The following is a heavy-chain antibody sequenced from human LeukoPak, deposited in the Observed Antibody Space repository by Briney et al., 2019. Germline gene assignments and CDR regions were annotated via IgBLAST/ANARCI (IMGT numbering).Heavy chain of an antibody. CDR2: INHSGST. Sequence: SEILSLTCAVYGGFFSGYYWSWIRQPPGKGLEWIGEINHSGSTNYNPSLQSQVTISVDKSKNPSSLKLSSVTAADTAMYYCARVFSWDSSGGVSTDYWGQGTLVTVSS. D-gene: IGHD6-19*01. CDR1: GGFFSGYY. J-gene: IGHJ4*02. CDR3: ARVFSWDSSGGVSTDY. V-gene: IGHV4-34*01.